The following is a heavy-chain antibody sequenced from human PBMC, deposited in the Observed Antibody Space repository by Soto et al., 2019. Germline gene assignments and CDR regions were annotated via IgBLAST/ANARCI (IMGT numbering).Heavy chain of an antibody. CDR1: GFTVSTFG. J-gene: IGHJ4*02. D-gene: IGHD3-10*01. CDR3: XXXXASGX. V-gene: IGHV3-30*03. CDR2: ISRDGNTK. Sequence: QVQLVESGGGVVQPGRSLRLSCAVSGFTVSTFGMHWVRQAPGKGLEWVAVISRDGNTKFYADSVKGRFTISRDNSRXXXXXXXXXXXGXXXXXXXXXXXXASGXWGQGTLVTVSS.